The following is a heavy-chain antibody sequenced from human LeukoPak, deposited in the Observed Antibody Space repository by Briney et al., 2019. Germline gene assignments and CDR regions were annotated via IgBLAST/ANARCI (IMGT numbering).Heavy chain of an antibody. J-gene: IGHJ6*04. CDR2: ISSSGSTI. Sequence: GGSLRLSCAASGFTFSDYYMSWIRQAPGKGLEWVSYISSSGSTIYYADSVKGRFTISRDNAKNSLYLQMNSLRAEDTAVYYCASLPGYCSRTSCYMDVWGKGTTVTVSS. V-gene: IGHV3-11*04. D-gene: IGHD2-2*01. CDR1: GFTFSDYY. CDR3: ASLPGYCSRTSCYMDV.